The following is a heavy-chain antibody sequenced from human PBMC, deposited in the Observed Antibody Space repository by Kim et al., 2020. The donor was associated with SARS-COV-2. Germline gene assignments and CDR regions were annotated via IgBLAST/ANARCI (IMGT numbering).Heavy chain of an antibody. D-gene: IGHD3-10*01. CDR3: ARARYFGSGSIHFYYYYGMDV. CDR1: GGSISSYY. Sequence: SETLSLTCTVSGGSISSYYWSWIRQPPGKGLEWIGYIYYSGSTNYNPSFKSRVTISVDTSKNQFSLKLSSVTAADTAVYYCARARYFGSGSIHFYYYYGMDVWGQGTTVTVSS. V-gene: IGHV4-59*01. J-gene: IGHJ6*02. CDR2: IYYSGST.